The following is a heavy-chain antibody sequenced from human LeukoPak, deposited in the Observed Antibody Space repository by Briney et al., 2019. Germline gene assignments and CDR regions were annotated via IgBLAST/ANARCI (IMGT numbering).Heavy chain of an antibody. V-gene: IGHV4-59*01. CDR3: ARDGGDYVDY. Sequence: PSETLSLTCTVSDGSISSYYWSWIRQPPGKGLEWIGYIYYSGSTNYNPSLKSRVTISVDTSKNQFSLKLSSATAADTAVYYCARDGGDYVDYWGQGTLVTVSS. D-gene: IGHD4-17*01. J-gene: IGHJ4*02. CDR2: IYYSGST. CDR1: DGSISSYY.